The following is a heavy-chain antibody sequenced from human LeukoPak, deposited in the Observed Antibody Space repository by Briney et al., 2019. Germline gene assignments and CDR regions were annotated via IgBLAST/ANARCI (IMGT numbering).Heavy chain of an antibody. CDR1: GFTFSSYG. CDR2: IWYDGSNK. V-gene: IGHV3-33*01. Sequence: GGSLRLSCAASGFTFSSYGMHWVRQAPGKGLEWVAVIWYDGSNKYYADSVKGRFTISRDNSKNTPYLQMNSLRAEDTAVYYCARDPDTAMVPVYFQHWGQGTLVTVSS. J-gene: IGHJ1*01. D-gene: IGHD5-18*01. CDR3: ARDPDTAMVPVYFQH.